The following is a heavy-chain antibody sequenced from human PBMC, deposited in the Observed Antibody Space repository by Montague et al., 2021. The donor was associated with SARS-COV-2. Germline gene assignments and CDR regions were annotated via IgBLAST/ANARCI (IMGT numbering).Heavy chain of an antibody. CDR2: IFYKGNT. Sequence: SETLSLTCTVSGGSLNKHYWCWIRKAPGKELEWLGNIFYKGNTNXNVXLWGRVSMSLDTPQNQFSLRLTSLTAADTAVYYCARSISSSGARDNWGQGILVTVS. J-gene: IGHJ4*02. D-gene: IGHD3-22*01. CDR1: GGSLNKHY. V-gene: IGHV4-59*11. CDR3: ARSISSSGARDN.